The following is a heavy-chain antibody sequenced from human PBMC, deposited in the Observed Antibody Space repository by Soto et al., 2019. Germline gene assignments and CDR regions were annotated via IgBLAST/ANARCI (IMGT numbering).Heavy chain of an antibody. CDR2: IFSNDEK. V-gene: IGHV2-26*01. D-gene: IGHD6-13*01. Sequence: GPTLVNPTDTLTLTCTVSGFSLSNAIMGVSWIRQPPGKSLEWLAHIFSNDEKSYSTSLKSRLTISKDTSKSQVVLTMTNMDPVDTATYYCARIPGGVSSWYGINWFDPWGQGTLVTVSS. CDR3: ARIPGGVSSWYGINWFDP. J-gene: IGHJ5*02. CDR1: GFSLSNAIMG.